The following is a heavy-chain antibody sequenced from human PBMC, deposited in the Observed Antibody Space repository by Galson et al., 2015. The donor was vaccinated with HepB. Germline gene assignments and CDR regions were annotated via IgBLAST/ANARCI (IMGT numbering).Heavy chain of an antibody. CDR1: GFTFSSYA. Sequence: SLRLSCAASGFTFSSYAMHWVRQAPGKGLEWVAVISYDGSNKYYADSVKGRFTISRDNSKNTLYLQMNSLRAEDTAVYYCARGDSSSWYELPFDYWGQGTLVTVSS. D-gene: IGHD6-13*01. CDR2: ISYDGSNK. J-gene: IGHJ4*02. CDR3: ARGDSSSWYELPFDY. V-gene: IGHV3-30*04.